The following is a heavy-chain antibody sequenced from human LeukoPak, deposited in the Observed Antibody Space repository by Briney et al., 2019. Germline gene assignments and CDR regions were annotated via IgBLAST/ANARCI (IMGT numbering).Heavy chain of an antibody. D-gene: IGHD3-10*01. V-gene: IGHV3-48*04. CDR3: GGGSGEWAVGGYYFDY. CDR1: GFTFSSYS. CDR2: ISSSSSTI. Sequence: GGSLRLSCAASGFTFSSYSMNWVRQAPGKGLEWVSYISSSSSTIYYADSVKGRFTISRDNAKNSLYLQMNSLRAEDTAVYYCGGGSGEWAVGGYYFDYWGQGTLVTVSS. J-gene: IGHJ4*02.